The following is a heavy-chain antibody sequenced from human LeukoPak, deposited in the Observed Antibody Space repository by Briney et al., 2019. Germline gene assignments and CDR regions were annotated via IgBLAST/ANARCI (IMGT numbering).Heavy chain of an antibody. D-gene: IGHD3-10*01. J-gene: IGHJ4*02. CDR1: GFTFSSYW. CDR3: AKGGVGLLWFGELFL. Sequence: GGSLRLSCAASGFTFSSYWMIWVRQAPGKGLEWVAVISYDGSNKYYADSVKGRFTISRDNSKNTLYLQMNSLRAEDTAVYYCAKGGVGLLWFGELFLWGQGTLVTVSS. V-gene: IGHV3-30*18. CDR2: ISYDGSNK.